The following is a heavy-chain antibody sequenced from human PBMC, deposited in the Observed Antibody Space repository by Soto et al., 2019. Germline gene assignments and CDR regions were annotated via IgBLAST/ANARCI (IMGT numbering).Heavy chain of an antibody. Sequence: PGGSLRLSCAASGFTFSRSAMHWVRQAPGKGLEWMAVVSYDGRKQNYAGSVKGRFTISRDNSYNMVYLQMNSLRPEDTAVYYCAKDGATNRRFLEWLEPYFFDYWGQGTPVTVSS. CDR3: AKDGATNRRFLEWLEPYFFDY. J-gene: IGHJ4*02. V-gene: IGHV3-30*04. CDR1: GFTFSRSA. D-gene: IGHD3-3*01. CDR2: VSYDGRKQ.